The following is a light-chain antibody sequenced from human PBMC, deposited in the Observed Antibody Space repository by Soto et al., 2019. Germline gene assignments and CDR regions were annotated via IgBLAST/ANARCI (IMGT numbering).Light chain of an antibody. J-gene: IGLJ2*01. CDR3: SSYAGSNNFV. CDR2: EVS. V-gene: IGLV2-8*01. Sequence: QSALTQPPSASGSPGQSVTISCTGTSSDVGGYNYVSWYQQHPGKAPKLMIYEVSKRPSGVPDRFSGSKSGNTASLTVSGLQAEDEADYYCSSYAGSNNFVFGGGIKVTVL. CDR1: SSDVGGYNY.